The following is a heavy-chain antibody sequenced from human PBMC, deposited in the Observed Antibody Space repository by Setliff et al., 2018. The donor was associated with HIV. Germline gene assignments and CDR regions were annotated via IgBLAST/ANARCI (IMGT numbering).Heavy chain of an antibody. CDR3: ARISVASRYNSDMDV. CDR1: GFIFSTYG. CDR2: IRSDETNK. Sequence: GGSLRLSCEASGFIFSTYGMHWVRQAPGKGLEWVAFIRSDETNKYYSDSVKGRFTISRDTSKNTLFLQINGLRPEDTAVYYCARISVASRYNSDMDVWGKGTTVTVSS. V-gene: IGHV3-30*02. D-gene: IGHD5-12*01. J-gene: IGHJ6*03.